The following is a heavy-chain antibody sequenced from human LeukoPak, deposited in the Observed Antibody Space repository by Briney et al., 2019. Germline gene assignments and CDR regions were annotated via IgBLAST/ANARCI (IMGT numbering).Heavy chain of an antibody. V-gene: IGHV4-34*01. Sequence: PSETLSLTCAVYGGSFSGYYWSWIRQPPGKGLEWIGEINHSASTNYNPSLKSRVTISVDTSKNQFSLKLSSVTAADTAVYYCARGDVGSYYPYFDYWGQGTLVTVSS. CDR2: INHSAST. D-gene: IGHD1-26*01. CDR3: ARGDVGSYYPYFDY. J-gene: IGHJ4*02. CDR1: GGSFSGYY.